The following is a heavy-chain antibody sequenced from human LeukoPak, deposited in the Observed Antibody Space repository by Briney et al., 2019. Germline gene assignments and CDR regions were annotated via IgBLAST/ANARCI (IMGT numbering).Heavy chain of an antibody. CDR1: GFTFSTYW. J-gene: IGHJ4*02. Sequence: GGSLRVSCAASGFTFSTYWMSWVRQARGKGLEWVANIKQDGSEKYYVDSVKGRFTISRDNAKNSLYLQMNSVRAEDTAVYYCARDSAGNDYWGQGTLVTVSS. CDR2: IKQDGSEK. CDR3: ARDSAGNDY. V-gene: IGHV3-7*01. D-gene: IGHD6-13*01.